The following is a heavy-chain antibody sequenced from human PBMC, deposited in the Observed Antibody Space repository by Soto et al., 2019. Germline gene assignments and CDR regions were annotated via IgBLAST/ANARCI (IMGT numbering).Heavy chain of an antibody. V-gene: IGHV4-34*01. CDR1: GGSFSGYY. J-gene: IGHJ4*02. D-gene: IGHD3-22*01. Sequence: QVQLQQWGAGLLKPSETLSLTCAVYGGSFSGYYSSWIRQPPGKGLEWIGEINHSGSTNYNPSLKSRVTISVDTSKNQFSLKLSSVTAADTAVYYCARDYYDSSGRPTIDYWGQGTLVTVSS. CDR2: INHSGST. CDR3: ARDYYDSSGRPTIDY.